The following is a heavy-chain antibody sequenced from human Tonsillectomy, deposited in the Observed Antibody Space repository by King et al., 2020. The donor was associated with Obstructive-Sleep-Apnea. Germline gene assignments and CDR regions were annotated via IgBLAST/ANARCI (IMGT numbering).Heavy chain of an antibody. V-gene: IGHV3-11*06. Sequence: VQLVESGGGLVKPGGSLRLSCAASGFTFSDYYMTWVRQAPGKGLEGVSYISSGSSYTNYADSVKGRFTISRDNAKNSLYLQMNSLRAEDTAVYYCAREQVAGNLIEYGMDVWGQGTTVTVSS. J-gene: IGHJ6*02. CDR1: GFTFSDYY. D-gene: IGHD6-19*01. CDR2: ISSGSSYT. CDR3: AREQVAGNLIEYGMDV.